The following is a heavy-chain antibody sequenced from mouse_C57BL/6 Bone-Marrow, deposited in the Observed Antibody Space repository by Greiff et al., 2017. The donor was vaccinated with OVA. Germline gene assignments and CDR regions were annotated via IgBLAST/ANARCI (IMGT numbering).Heavy chain of an antibody. J-gene: IGHJ4*01. D-gene: IGHD1-1*01. V-gene: IGHV1-69*01. CDR1: GYTFTSYW. Sequence: VQLQQPGAELVMPGASVKLSCKASGYTFTSYWMHWVKQRPGQGLEWIGEIDPSDSYTNYNQKFKGKSTLTVDKSSSTAYMQLSSLTSEDSAVYYCARGGSSYDAMDYWGQGTSVTVSS. CDR2: IDPSDSYT. CDR3: ARGGSSYDAMDY.